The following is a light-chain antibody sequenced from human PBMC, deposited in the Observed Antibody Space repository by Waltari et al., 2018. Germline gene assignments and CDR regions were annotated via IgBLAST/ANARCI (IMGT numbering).Light chain of an antibody. Sequence: EIVMTQSPAALSVSPGERATLSCRASQSVGTNLAWYQQKPGQAPRPLISTASTRATGIPARFSGSGSGTEVTLTINSLQSEDSAIYYCHQYNNWPPGGTFGQGTKVELK. CDR1: QSVGTN. J-gene: IGKJ1*01. CDR2: TAS. CDR3: HQYNNWPPGGT. V-gene: IGKV3-15*01.